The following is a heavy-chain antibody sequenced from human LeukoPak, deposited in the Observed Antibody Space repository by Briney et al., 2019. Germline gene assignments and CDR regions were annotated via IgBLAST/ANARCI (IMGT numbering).Heavy chain of an antibody. CDR1: GFSFSDHY. Sequence: GGSLRLSCAVSGFSFSDHYLDWVRQIPGRGLEWVGRSRIKADGYITQYAASVKDRFTISRDESKDSLHLQMNSLKTEDTAVYYCVRGLNSFDLWGQGTPVTVSS. CDR3: VRGLNSFDL. CDR2: SRIKADGYIT. J-gene: IGHJ4*02. V-gene: IGHV3-72*01.